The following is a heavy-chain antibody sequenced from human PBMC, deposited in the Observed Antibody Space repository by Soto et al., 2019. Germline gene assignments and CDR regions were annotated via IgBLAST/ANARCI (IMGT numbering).Heavy chain of an antibody. CDR3: TSDPQGSYYDFWSGHSIDF. CDR2: IRSKAYGGTT. J-gene: IGHJ4*02. V-gene: IGHV3-49*03. D-gene: IGHD3-3*01. Sequence: GGSLRLSCTASGFTFGDYAMSWFRQAPGKGLEWVGFIRSKAYGGTTEYAASVKGRFTISRDDSKSIAYLQMNSLKTEDTAVYYCTSDPQGSYYDFWSGHSIDFCGQGTLLTVSS. CDR1: GFTFGDYA.